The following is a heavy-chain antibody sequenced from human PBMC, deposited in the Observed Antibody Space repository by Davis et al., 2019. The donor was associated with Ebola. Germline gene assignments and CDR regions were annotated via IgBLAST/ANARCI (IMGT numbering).Heavy chain of an antibody. CDR1: GFTVSSNY. J-gene: IGHJ6*04. Sequence: GGSLRLSCAASGFTVSSNYMNWVRQAPGKGLEWVSVIYSGGSTYYADSVKGRFTISRDNSKNTLYLQMNSLRAEDTAVYYCARDFRQLLHVWGKGTTVTVSS. V-gene: IGHV3-66*01. D-gene: IGHD6-6*01. CDR3: ARDFRQLLHV. CDR2: IYSGGST.